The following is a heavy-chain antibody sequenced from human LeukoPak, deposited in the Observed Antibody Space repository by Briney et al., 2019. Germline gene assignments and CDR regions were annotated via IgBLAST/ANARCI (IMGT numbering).Heavy chain of an antibody. D-gene: IGHD3-9*01. CDR1: GGSLSGAY. Sequence: SETLSLTCTVQGGSLSGAYWTWIRQPPGKGLEWIGEINHTGSTNYNPSFKSRVTMSADTPKNQFSLNLTSVTAADMALYYCARGPVRLARPYDYWGQGTLVTVSS. CDR3: ARGPVRLARPYDY. CDR2: INHTGST. J-gene: IGHJ4*02. V-gene: IGHV4-34*01.